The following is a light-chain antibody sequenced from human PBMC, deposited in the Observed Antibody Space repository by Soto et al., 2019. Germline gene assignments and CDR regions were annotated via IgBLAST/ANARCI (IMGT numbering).Light chain of an antibody. Sequence: EIVMTQSPATLSVSPGERATLSCRASQNVGNNLVWYQQKPGQAPRLLIYGASFRATGIPDRFTGSGSGTEFTLTISSLQSEDFAVYYCQQYNNWPPPITFGQGTRLEIK. V-gene: IGKV3D-15*01. CDR2: GAS. CDR3: QQYNNWPPPIT. J-gene: IGKJ5*01. CDR1: QNVGNN.